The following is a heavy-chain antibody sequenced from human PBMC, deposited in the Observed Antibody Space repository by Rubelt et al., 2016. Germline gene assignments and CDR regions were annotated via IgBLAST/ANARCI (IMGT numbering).Heavy chain of an antibody. V-gene: IGHV1-69*10. D-gene: IGHD1-26*01. J-gene: IGHJ4*02. CDR2: IIPILGIA. CDR3: AREDGGSLYFDY. CDR1: GGTFSSYA. Sequence: VKVSCKAPGGTFSSYALSWVRQAPGQGLEWMGGIIPILGIANYAQKFQGRVAITADKSTSTAYMELSSLRSEDTAVYYCAREDGGSLYFDYWGQGTLVTVSS.